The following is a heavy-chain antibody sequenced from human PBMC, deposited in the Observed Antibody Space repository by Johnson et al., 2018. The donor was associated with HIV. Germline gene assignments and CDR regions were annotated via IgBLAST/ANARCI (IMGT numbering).Heavy chain of an antibody. CDR1: GFTFDDYG. D-gene: IGHD6-6*01. J-gene: IGHJ3*02. V-gene: IGHV3-30*03. CDR2: ISYHGSDT. Sequence: QVQLVESGGGVVRRGGSLRLSCVASGFTFDDYGMSWVRQAPGKGLGWVTLISYHGSDTYYADSVKGRFTISRDNSKNTLYLQMNSLRAEDTAVYYCASLVGSSSGEAFDIWGQGTMVTVSS. CDR3: ASLVGSSSGEAFDI.